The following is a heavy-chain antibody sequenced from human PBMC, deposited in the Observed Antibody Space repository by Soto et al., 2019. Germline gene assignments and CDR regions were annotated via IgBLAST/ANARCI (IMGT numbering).Heavy chain of an antibody. Sequence: PSVKVSCKASGYTFTSYGISWVRQAPGQGLEWMGWISAYNGNTNYAQKLQGRVTMTTDTSTSTAYMELRSLRSDDTDVYYCARADSSSWYSQVYYYYGMDVWGQGTTVTVS. J-gene: IGHJ6*02. CDR1: GYTFTSYG. D-gene: IGHD6-13*01. CDR2: ISAYNGNT. V-gene: IGHV1-18*04. CDR3: ARADSSSWYSQVYYYYGMDV.